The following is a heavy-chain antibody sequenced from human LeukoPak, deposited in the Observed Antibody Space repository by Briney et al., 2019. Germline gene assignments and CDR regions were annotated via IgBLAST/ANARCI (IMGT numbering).Heavy chain of an antibody. D-gene: IGHD3-10*01. CDR2: ISWDGGST. V-gene: IGHV3-43D*03. J-gene: IGHJ6*03. CDR3: AKDGLDYYGSGSYYYYYYYMDV. Sequence: PGGSLRLSCAASGFTFDDYAMHWVRQAPGKGLEWVSLISWDGGSTYYADSVKGRFTISRDNSKNSLYLQMNSLRAEDTALYYCAKDGLDYYGSGSYYYYYYYMDVWGKGTTVTVSS. CDR1: GFTFDDYA.